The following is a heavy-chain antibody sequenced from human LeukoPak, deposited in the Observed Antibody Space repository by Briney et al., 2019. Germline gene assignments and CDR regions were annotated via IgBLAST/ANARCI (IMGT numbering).Heavy chain of an antibody. CDR2: IYTRGST. V-gene: IGHV4-4*07. J-gene: IGHJ4*02. CDR3: AREPGYSRSFDY. CDR1: GGSISSYY. D-gene: IGHD3-9*01. Sequence: SETLSLTCTVSGGSISSYYWSWIRQPAGKGLEWIGRIYTRGSTNYNPSLTSRVTISVDKSKNQFSLKLSSVAAADTAVYYCAREPGYSRSFDYWGQGTLVTVSS.